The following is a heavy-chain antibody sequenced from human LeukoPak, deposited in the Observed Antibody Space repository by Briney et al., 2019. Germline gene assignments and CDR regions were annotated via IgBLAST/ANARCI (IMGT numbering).Heavy chain of an antibody. CDR2: VWYDESLK. J-gene: IGHJ6*03. V-gene: IGHV3-33*01. D-gene: IGHD2-2*03. CDR3: ATYLGYCASSNCPYFYMDV. Sequence: QPGRSLRLSCAASGFTFSTYGMHWVRHAPGKGLEWVAVVWYDESLKYYADSVKGRFTISRDNSKITLFLQLNSLRAEDTAVYYCATYLGYCASSNCPYFYMDVWGTGTTVIVSS. CDR1: GFTFSTYG.